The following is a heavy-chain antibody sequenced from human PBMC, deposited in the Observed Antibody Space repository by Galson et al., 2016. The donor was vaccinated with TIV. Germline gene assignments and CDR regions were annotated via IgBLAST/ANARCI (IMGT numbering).Heavy chain of an antibody. J-gene: IGHJ5*02. D-gene: IGHD4-11*01. Sequence: SLRLSCAVSGFTFSTQSMNWFRQAPGRGLEWISYIRSSGAAIYYADSVKGRFTISRDNVKNSLYLQMNSLRAEDTAVYYCARGLGNSNYYTHRFDPWGHGTLVTVSS. CDR1: GFTFSTQS. V-gene: IGHV3-48*01. CDR3: ARGLGNSNYYTHRFDP. CDR2: IRSSGAAI.